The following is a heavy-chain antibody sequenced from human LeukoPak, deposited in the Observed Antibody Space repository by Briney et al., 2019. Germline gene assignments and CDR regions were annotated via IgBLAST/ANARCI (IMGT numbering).Heavy chain of an antibody. Sequence: ASVKVSCKASGYTFINYGINWVRQAPGQGLEWMGWISTYNGNTIYAQKFQGRVTMTRDTSISTAYMELSRLRSDDTAVYYCARSGSGVDYWGQGTLVTVSS. V-gene: IGHV1-18*01. CDR2: ISTYNGNT. D-gene: IGHD3-10*01. J-gene: IGHJ4*02. CDR3: ARSGSGVDY. CDR1: GYTFINYG.